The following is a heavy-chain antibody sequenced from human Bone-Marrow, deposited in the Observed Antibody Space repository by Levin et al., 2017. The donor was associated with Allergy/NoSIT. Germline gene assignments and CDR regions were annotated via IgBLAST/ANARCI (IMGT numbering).Heavy chain of an antibody. V-gene: IGHV3-20*04. Sequence: GGSLRLSCAASGFTFDDYGMSWVRQAPGKGLEWVSGINWNGGSTGYADSVKGRFTISRDNAKNSLYLQMNSLRAEDTALYYCARAIAVAAERVYFDYWGQGTLVTVSS. CDR1: GFTFDDYG. CDR3: ARAIAVAAERVYFDY. D-gene: IGHD6-19*01. CDR2: INWNGGST. J-gene: IGHJ4*02.